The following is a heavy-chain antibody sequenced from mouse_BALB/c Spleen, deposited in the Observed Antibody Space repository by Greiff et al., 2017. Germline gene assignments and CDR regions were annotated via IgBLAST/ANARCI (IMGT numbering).Heavy chain of an antibody. CDR2: INSNGGST. V-gene: IGHV5-6-3*01. J-gene: IGHJ2*01. D-gene: IGHD2-1*01. CDR3: ARDRGDGNYDY. Sequence: EVQGVESGGGLVQPGGSLKLSCAASGFTFSSYGMSWVRQTPDKRLELVATINSNGGSTYYPDSVKGRFTISRDNAKNTLYLQMSSLKSEDTAMYYCARDRGDGNYDYWGQGTTLTVSS. CDR1: GFTFSSYG.